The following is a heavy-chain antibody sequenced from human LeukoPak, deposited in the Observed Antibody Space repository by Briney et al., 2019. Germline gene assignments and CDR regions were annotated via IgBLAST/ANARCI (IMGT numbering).Heavy chain of an antibody. CDR1: GASISSSSYY. D-gene: IGHD2-15*01. CDR2: IYYSGTT. Sequence: SETLSLTCTVSGASISSSSYYWGWIRQPPGKGLEWIGSIYYSGTTYYSPSLKSRVTISVHTSKNQFSLKLSSVTAADTAVYYCARQQCNGGSCYSRAIWFDPWGQGTLVTVSS. CDR3: ARQQCNGGSCYSRAIWFDP. V-gene: IGHV4-39*01. J-gene: IGHJ5*02.